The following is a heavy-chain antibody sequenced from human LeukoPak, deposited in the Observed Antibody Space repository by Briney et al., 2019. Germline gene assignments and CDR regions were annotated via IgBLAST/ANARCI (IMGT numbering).Heavy chain of an antibody. CDR1: GYSFTSYN. J-gene: IGHJ4*02. V-gene: IGHV1-46*01. D-gene: IGHD2-15*01. CDR3: ATLGYCSGGSCYPFDY. Sequence: ASVKVSCKTSGYSFTSYNLHWVRQAPGQRLEWMGIIKPSGGNTNYAQKFQGRVTMTRDTSISTAYMELSRLRSDDTAVYYCATLGYCSGGSCYPFDYWGQGTLVTVSS. CDR2: IKPSGGNT.